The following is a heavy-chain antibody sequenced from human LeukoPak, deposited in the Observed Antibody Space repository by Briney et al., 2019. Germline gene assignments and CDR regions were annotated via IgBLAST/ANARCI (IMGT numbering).Heavy chain of an antibody. V-gene: IGHV3-21*06. D-gene: IGHD5-12*01. CDR2: ISSTSGFI. J-gene: IGHJ4*02. CDR3: ARVHSGYGPDYIDH. Sequence: GGSLRLSCAASGFTFSSDSMNWVRQAPGKGLEWVSSISSTSGFISYADSVKGRFTISRDNAKSSLYLQMNSLRAEDTALYYCARVHSGYGPDYIDHWGQGTPVTVSP. CDR1: GFTFSSDS.